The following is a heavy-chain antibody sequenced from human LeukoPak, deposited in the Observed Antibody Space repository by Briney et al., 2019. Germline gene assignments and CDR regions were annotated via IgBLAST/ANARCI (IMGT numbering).Heavy chain of an antibody. CDR2: IKQDGSEK. Sequence: GGSLRFSCAASGFTFSSYWMSWVRQAPGKGLEWVANIKQDGSEKYYVDSVKGRFTISRDNAKNSLYLQMNSLRAEDTAVYYCAREEHYDFWSGYYYYYGMDVWGQGTTVTVSS. V-gene: IGHV3-7*01. CDR3: AREEHYDFWSGYYYYYGMDV. CDR1: GFTFSSYW. J-gene: IGHJ6*02. D-gene: IGHD3-3*01.